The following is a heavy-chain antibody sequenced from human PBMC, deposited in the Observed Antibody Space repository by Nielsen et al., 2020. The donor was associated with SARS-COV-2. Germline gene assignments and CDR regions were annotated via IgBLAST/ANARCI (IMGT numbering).Heavy chain of an antibody. D-gene: IGHD5-24*01. Sequence: SLKISCAASGFTFDDYAMHWVRQAPGKGLEWVSGISWNSGFIGYADSVKGRFTISRDNAKNSLYLQMNSLRAEDTAVYYCAKDGYNYDYFDYWGQGTLVTVSS. J-gene: IGHJ4*02. CDR2: ISWNSGFI. CDR3: AKDGYNYDYFDY. CDR1: GFTFDDYA. V-gene: IGHV3-9*01.